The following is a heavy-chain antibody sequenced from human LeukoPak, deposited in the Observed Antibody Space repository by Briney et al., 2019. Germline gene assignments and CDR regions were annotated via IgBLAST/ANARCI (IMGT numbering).Heavy chain of an antibody. J-gene: IGHJ5*02. CDR1: GGSVSSGTYS. Sequence: SETLSLTCAVSGGSVSSGTYSWSWIRQPPGKGLEWIGYIYHSGSTYYNPSLRSRVTISVDRSKNQFSLRLNSVTAADTAVYHCARGSVIGTTSSCRFDPWGQGTLVTVSS. CDR3: ARGSVIGTTSSCRFDP. D-gene: IGHD1-20*01. V-gene: IGHV4-30-2*01. CDR2: IYHSGST.